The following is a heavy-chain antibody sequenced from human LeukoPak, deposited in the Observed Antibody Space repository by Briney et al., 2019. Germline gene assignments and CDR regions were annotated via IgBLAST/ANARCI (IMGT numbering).Heavy chain of an antibody. Sequence: GASVKVSCKASGGTFSSYAISWVRQAPGQGLEWMGGIIPIFGTANYAQKFQGRVTITVDESTSTAYMELSSLRSEDTAVYHCAREGDSSGRTYYGMDVWGQGTTVTVSS. CDR2: IIPIFGTA. V-gene: IGHV1-69*13. CDR3: AREGDSSGRTYYGMDV. CDR1: GGTFSSYA. J-gene: IGHJ6*02. D-gene: IGHD3-22*01.